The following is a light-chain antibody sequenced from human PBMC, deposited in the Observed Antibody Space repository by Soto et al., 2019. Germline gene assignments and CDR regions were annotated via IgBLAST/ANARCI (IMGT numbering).Light chain of an antibody. Sequence: QLVLTQSSSASASLGSSVKVTCTLSSGHSCYIIAWHQQQPGTAPRSLMKLEGSGSYNKGSGVPDRFSGSSSGADRYLTISNLQYEDEADYYCETWDSNTRVFGGGTKVTVL. CDR2: LEGSGSY. CDR3: ETWDSNTRV. V-gene: IGLV4-60*02. J-gene: IGLJ3*02. CDR1: SGHSCYI.